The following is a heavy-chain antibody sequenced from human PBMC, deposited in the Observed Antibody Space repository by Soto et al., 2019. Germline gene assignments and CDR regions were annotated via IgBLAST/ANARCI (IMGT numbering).Heavy chain of an antibody. V-gene: IGHV4-34*01. CDR1: GGSFSGYY. CDR2: INHSGST. CDR3: ARGCRAWSYYYYMDV. Sequence: SETLSLTCAVYGGSFSGYYWSWIRQPPGKGLEWIGEINHSGSTNYNPSLKSRVTISVDTSKNQFSLKLSSVTASDTAVYHCARGCRAWSYYYYMDVWGKGTTVTVS. D-gene: IGHD2-15*01. J-gene: IGHJ6*03.